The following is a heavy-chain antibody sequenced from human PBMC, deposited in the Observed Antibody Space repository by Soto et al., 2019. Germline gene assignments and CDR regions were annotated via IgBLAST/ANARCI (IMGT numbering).Heavy chain of an antibody. J-gene: IGHJ4*02. CDR1: GCSISSGGYY. V-gene: IGHV4-31*03. D-gene: IGHD1-1*01. Sequence: SETLSLTCTFSGCSISSGGYYWSWIRQHPGKGLEWIGYIYYSGSTYYNPSLKSRVTISVDTSKNQFSLKLSSVTAADTAVYYCARWPQLEPRFDYWGQGTLVTVSS. CDR3: ARWPQLEPRFDY. CDR2: IYYSGST.